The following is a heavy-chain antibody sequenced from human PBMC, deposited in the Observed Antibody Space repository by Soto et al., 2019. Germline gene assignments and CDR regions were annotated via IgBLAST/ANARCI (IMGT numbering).Heavy chain of an antibody. CDR1: GYTFTSYA. J-gene: IGHJ6*03. CDR3: AREAYYDFWSGYLGHYYYYYMDV. V-gene: IGHV1-3*01. CDR2: INAGNGNT. D-gene: IGHD3-3*01. Sequence: QVQLVQSGAEVKKPGASVKVSCKASGYTFTSYAMHWVRQAPGQRLEWMGWINAGNGNTKYSQKLQGRVTITRDTSASTAYMELSSLRSEDTAVYYCAREAYYDFWSGYLGHYYYYYMDVWGKGTTVTVSS.